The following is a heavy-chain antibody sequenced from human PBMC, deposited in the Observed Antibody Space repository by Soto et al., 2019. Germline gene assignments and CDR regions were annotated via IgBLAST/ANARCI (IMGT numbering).Heavy chain of an antibody. CDR3: AKEPWSEWLRFGWDFSSTGLFDY. V-gene: IGHV3-30*18. D-gene: IGHD5-12*01. CDR2: ISYDGSNK. Sequence: GGSLRLSCAASGFTFSSYGMHWVRQAPGKGLEWVAVISYDGSNKYYADSVKGRFTISRDNSKNTLYLQMNSLRAEDTAVYYCAKEPWSEWLRFGWDFSSTGLFDYWGQGTLVTVSS. J-gene: IGHJ4*02. CDR1: GFTFSSYG.